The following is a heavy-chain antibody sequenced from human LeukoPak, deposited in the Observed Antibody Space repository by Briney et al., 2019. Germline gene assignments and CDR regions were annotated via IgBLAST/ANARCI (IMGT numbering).Heavy chain of an antibody. CDR1: GGSMSSYY. V-gene: IGHV4-59*08. J-gene: IGHJ4*02. CDR2: IYYSGST. Sequence: PSETLSLTCTVSGGSMSSYYWNWIRQPPGRGLEWIGYIYYSGSTNYNPSLKSRVTISVDTSKNQISLKLSSVTAADTAVYYCARSGYSYDLVDYWGQGTLVTVSS. CDR3: ARSGYSYDLVDY. D-gene: IGHD5-18*01.